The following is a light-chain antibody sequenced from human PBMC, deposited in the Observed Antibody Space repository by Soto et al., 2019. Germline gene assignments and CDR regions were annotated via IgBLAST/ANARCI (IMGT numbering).Light chain of an antibody. CDR3: QQRSNWPT. V-gene: IGKV3-11*01. J-gene: IGKJ5*01. CDR2: DAS. CDR1: QSVSSY. Sequence: DIVLTQSPATLSLSPGERATLSCRASQSVSSYLAWYQQKPGQAHRLLIYDASNRATGIPARFSGSGSGTDFTLTISSLEPEDFAVYYCQQRSNWPTFGQGTRLEIK.